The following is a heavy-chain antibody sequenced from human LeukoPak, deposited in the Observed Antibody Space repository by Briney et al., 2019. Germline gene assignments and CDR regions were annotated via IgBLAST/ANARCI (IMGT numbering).Heavy chain of an antibody. D-gene: IGHD4-17*01. CDR2: ISAYNGNT. J-gene: IGHJ4*02. CDR3: ARDLFLGDYGYYFDY. V-gene: IGHV1-18*01. Sequence: ASVKVSCKASGYTFTSYGISWVRQAPGQGLEWMGWISAYNGNTNYAQKLQGRVTMTTDTSTSTAYMELRSLRSDDTAVYYCARDLFLGDYGYYFDYWGQGTLVTVSS. CDR1: GYTFTSYG.